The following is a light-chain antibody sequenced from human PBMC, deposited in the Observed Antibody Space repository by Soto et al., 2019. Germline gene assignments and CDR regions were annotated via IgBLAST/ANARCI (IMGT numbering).Light chain of an antibody. Sequence: QSALTQPRSVSGSPGQSVTISCTGTSSDVGGYNYVSWYQQHPGRAPKFMIFEVSDRPSGVSDRFSGSKSGSTASLTISGLQAEDEADYYCSSYTNKNSYILFGGGTKVTVL. CDR3: SSYTNKNSYIL. V-gene: IGLV2-11*01. CDR1: SSDVGGYNY. CDR2: EVS. J-gene: IGLJ2*01.